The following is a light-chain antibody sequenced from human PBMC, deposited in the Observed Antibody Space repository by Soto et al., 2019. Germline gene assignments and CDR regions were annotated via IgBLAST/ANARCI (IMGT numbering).Light chain of an antibody. CDR3: QSDDSSNVV. CDR1: SGSIASSY. Sequence: NFMLTQPHSVSEYPGKTVTISCTRSSGSIASSYVQWYQQRPGSAPTNIIYENYQRPSGVPDRFSGSIDSSSNSATLTVSGLKTEDEADYYCQSDDSSNVVFGEGTKLTVL. CDR2: ENY. V-gene: IGLV6-57*03. J-gene: IGLJ3*02.